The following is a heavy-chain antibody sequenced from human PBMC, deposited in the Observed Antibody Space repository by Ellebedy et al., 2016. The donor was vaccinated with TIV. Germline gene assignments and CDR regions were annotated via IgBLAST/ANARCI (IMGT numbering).Heavy chain of an antibody. Sequence: ASVKVSXKASRYTFTSYAMHWVRQAPGQRLEWMGWINAGNGNTKYSQKFQGRVTITRDTSASTAYMELSSLRSEDTAVYYCARVGVWSGYSELPSGHLVLFDYWGQGTLVTVSS. CDR1: RYTFTSYA. V-gene: IGHV1-3*01. CDR2: INAGNGNT. CDR3: ARVGVWSGYSELPSGHLVLFDY. D-gene: IGHD3-3*01. J-gene: IGHJ4*02.